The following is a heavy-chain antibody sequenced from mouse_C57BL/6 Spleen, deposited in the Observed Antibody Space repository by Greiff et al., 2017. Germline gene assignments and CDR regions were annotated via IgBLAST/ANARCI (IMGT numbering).Heavy chain of an antibody. V-gene: IGHV5-9*01. J-gene: IGHJ4*01. D-gene: IGHD1-1*01. CDR3: ARSYGSSLYYYAIDY. CDR1: GFTFSSYT. Sequence: EVMLVESGGGLVKPGGSLKLSCAASGFTFSSYTMSWVRQTPEKRLEWVATISGGGGNTYYPDSVKGRFTISRDNAKNTLYLQMSSLRSEDTALYYCARSYGSSLYYYAIDYWGQGTSVTVSS. CDR2: ISGGGGNT.